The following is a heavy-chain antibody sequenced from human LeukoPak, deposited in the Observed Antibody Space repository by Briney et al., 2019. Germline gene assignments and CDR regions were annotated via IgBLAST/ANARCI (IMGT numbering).Heavy chain of an antibody. V-gene: IGHV3-9*01. CDR2: VTWNSGKV. CDR1: GFKFDDYA. J-gene: IGHJ4*02. CDR3: AKGGPMFGEFRSFDY. Sequence: PGGSLRLSCAASGFKFDDYAMHWVRHGPGKGLEWVSGVTWNSGKVGYGDSVKGRFTISRDNAKNSLFLQMNTLRREDTALYYCAKGGPMFGEFRSFDYWGRGTLVTVSS. D-gene: IGHD3-10*02.